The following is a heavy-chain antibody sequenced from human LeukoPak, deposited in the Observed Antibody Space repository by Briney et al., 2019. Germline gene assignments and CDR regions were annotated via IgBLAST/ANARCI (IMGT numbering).Heavy chain of an antibody. CDR1: GGTFSSYA. Sequence: ASVKVSCKASGGTFSSYAISWVRQAPGQGLEWMGWISAYNGNTDYAQQLQGRVTMTTDTSTSTGYMELRSLRSDDTAVYYCAREANWGTMDFDYWGQGTLVTVSS. CDR3: AREANWGTMDFDY. D-gene: IGHD7-27*01. V-gene: IGHV1-18*01. CDR2: ISAYNGNT. J-gene: IGHJ4*02.